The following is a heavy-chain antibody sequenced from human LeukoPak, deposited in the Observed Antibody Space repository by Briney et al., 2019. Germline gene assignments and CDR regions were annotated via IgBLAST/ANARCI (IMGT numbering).Heavy chain of an antibody. Sequence: GKSLRLSCNASGPYIQDYAMHWVRQAPGKGLEWVSGIFGNRKRVDYADSVKGRFTVSRDNAKNSLYLQMNNLRLEDTALYYCIKETSAGGLDYWGQGTLVTVSS. J-gene: IGHJ4*02. D-gene: IGHD4-23*01. CDR3: IKETSAGGLDY. CDR1: GPYIQDYA. V-gene: IGHV3-9*01. CDR2: IFGNRKRV.